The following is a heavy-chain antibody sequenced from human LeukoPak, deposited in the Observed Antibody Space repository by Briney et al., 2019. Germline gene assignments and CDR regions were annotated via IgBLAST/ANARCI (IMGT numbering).Heavy chain of an antibody. J-gene: IGHJ4*02. CDR3: ARDFGGSFGY. D-gene: IGHD1-26*01. V-gene: IGHV3-21*01. CDR2: ISSSSSYI. CDR1: GFTFSSYS. Sequence: GGPLRLSCAASGFTFSSYSMNWVRQAPAKGLEWVSSISSSSSYIYYADSVKGLFTISRDNAKNSLYLQMNSLRAEDTAVYYCARDFGGSFGYWGQGTLVTVSS.